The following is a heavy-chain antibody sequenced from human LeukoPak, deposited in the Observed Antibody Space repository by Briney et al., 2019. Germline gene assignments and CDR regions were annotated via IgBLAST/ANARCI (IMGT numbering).Heavy chain of an antibody. CDR1: GGSISSSHN. Sequence: SETLSLTCNVTGGSISSSHNWGWIRQSPGKGLEWIGSVYYTGSTHYNPSLKSRVSISADTSKNLFSLNLSSVTVADTAVYFCARRNMAVLGAVIFDYWGQGILVTVSS. V-gene: IGHV4-39*01. CDR2: VYYTGST. D-gene: IGHD2-21*01. CDR3: ARRNMAVLGAVIFDY. J-gene: IGHJ4*02.